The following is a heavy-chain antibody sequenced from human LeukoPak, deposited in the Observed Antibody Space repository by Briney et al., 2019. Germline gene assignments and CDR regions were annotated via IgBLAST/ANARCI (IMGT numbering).Heavy chain of an antibody. V-gene: IGHV1-18*01. Sequence: ASVKVSCKASGYTFTSYGISWVRQAPGQGLEWMGWISAYNGNTNYAQKLQGRVTMTTDTSTSTAYMELRSLRSDDTAVYYCARARPYYDSSGYFDYWGQGTLVTVSS. CDR1: GYTFTSYG. CDR2: ISAYNGNT. CDR3: ARARPYYDSSGYFDY. D-gene: IGHD3-22*01. J-gene: IGHJ4*02.